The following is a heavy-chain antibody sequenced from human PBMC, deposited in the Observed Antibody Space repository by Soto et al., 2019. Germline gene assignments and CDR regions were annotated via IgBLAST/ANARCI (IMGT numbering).Heavy chain of an antibody. CDR1: GFSFDDYG. J-gene: IGHJ4*02. CDR3: AKDNGLDRVGPFDS. V-gene: IGHV3-9*01. Sequence: EVQLVESGGGSVQPGRSLRLSCAASGFSFDDYGMHWVRQGPGQGLEWDSGISWNSGDIYYADSVKGRFTISRDNAKRSMYLQMTSLRTEDTGLYYSAKDNGLDRVGPFDSWGQGILVTVSS. D-gene: IGHD5-12*01. CDR2: ISWNSGDI.